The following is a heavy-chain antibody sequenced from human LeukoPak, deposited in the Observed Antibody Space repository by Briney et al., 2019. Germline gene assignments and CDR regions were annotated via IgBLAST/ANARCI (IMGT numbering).Heavy chain of an antibody. CDR2: IFHSGTT. D-gene: IGHD1-26*01. CDR1: GGSINSHY. V-gene: IGHV4-4*09. CDR3: ARWVATTGLVDS. J-gene: IGHJ4*02. Sequence: SETLSLTCKVSGGSINSHYWSWIRQPPGKGPEYVGFIFHSGTTYYNPSLRSRVTISVATSKSQFSLQLTSLTAADTAVYYCARWVATTGLVDSWGPGTLVTVSS.